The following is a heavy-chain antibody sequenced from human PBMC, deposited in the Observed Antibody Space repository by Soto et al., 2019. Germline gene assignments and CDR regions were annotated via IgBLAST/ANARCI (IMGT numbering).Heavy chain of an antibody. Sequence: PGGSLRLSCAASGFTFSDAWMHWVRQAPGKGLVWVAVISYDGSNKYYADSVKGRFTISRDSSKNMLHLQMNSLRAEDTAVYYCAKEDSSSWHYYYGMDVWGQGTTVTVSS. CDR2: ISYDGSNK. V-gene: IGHV3-30*18. CDR1: GFTFSDAW. J-gene: IGHJ6*02. CDR3: AKEDSSSWHYYYGMDV. D-gene: IGHD6-13*01.